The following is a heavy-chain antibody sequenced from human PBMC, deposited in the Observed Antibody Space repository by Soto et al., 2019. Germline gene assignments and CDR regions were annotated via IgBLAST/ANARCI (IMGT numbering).Heavy chain of an antibody. V-gene: IGHV3-66*01. Sequence: EVQLVESGGGLVQPGGSLRLSCAASGFTVSSNYMSWVRQAPGKGLEWVSVIYSGGSTYSADSVKGRFTISRDNSKNTLYIQMNSLGAEDTAVYYGAREDGYRGGDAFDIWGQGTMVTVSS. J-gene: IGHJ3*02. CDR2: IYSGGST. CDR3: AREDGYRGGDAFDI. D-gene: IGHD5-12*01. CDR1: GFTVSSNY.